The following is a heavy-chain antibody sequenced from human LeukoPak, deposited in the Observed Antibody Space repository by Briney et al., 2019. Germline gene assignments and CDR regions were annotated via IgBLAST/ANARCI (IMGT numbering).Heavy chain of an antibody. CDR3: ARDPCSSTSCYVNYYYYGMDV. V-gene: IGHV1-18*01. D-gene: IGHD2-2*01. CDR2: IRAYNGNT. CDR1: GYTFTSYG. Sequence: ASVKVSCKASGYTFTSYGISWVRQAPGQGLEWMGWIRAYNGNTNYAQKLQGRVTMTTDTSTSTAYMELRSLRSDDTAVYYCARDPCSSTSCYVNYYYYGMDVWGQGTTVTVSS. J-gene: IGHJ6*02.